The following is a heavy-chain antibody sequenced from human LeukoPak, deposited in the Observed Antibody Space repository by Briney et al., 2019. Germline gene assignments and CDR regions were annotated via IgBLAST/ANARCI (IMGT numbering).Heavy chain of an antibody. CDR2: IYENGGTT. Sequence: GGSLRLSCVGSGFTFRSHAMSWVRQAPEKGLEFVSGIYENGGTTYYADSVKGRFSISRDNSKNTLYLQMNSLRAEDTAVYYCARALTTLTYEGYWGQGTLVTVSS. J-gene: IGHJ4*02. CDR1: GFTFRSHA. CDR3: ARALTTLTYEGY. V-gene: IGHV3-23*01. D-gene: IGHD1-1*01.